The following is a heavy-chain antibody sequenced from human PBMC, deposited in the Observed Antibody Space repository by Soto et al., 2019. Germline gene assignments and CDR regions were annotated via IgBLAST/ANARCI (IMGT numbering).Heavy chain of an antibody. Sequence: SETLSLTCIVSGGSISEKYWNWVRQPPGKGLEWIGLIFANGHTDYNPSLKSRVTMSVDASKNQFSLRLTSMAAADTAVYYCVASLAASGLNWLDPWGRGTLVTVSS. D-gene: IGHD6-13*01. V-gene: IGHV4-4*07. CDR2: IFANGHT. J-gene: IGHJ5*02. CDR1: GGSISEKY. CDR3: VASLAASGLNWLDP.